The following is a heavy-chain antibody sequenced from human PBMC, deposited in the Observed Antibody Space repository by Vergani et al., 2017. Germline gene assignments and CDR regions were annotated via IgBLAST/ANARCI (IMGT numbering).Heavy chain of an antibody. Sequence: QVQLQESGPGLVKPSETLSLTCTVSGGSISSYYWSWIRQPPGKGLEWIGYIYYSGSTNYNPSLKSRVTISVDTSKNQFSLKLSSVTAADTAVYYCARRVALYSSSSRDDAFDIWGQGTMVTVSS. CDR3: ARRVALYSSSSRDDAFDI. J-gene: IGHJ3*02. D-gene: IGHD6-6*01. V-gene: IGHV4-59*01. CDR2: IYYSGST. CDR1: GGSISSYY.